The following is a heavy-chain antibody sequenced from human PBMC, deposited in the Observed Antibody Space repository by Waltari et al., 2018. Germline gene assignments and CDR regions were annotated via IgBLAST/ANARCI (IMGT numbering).Heavy chain of an antibody. Sequence: QVQLQESGPGLVKPSETLSLTCAVSGYSISSGYYWGWIRQPPGKGLEWIGSIYHSGSTYYNPYCKSRVTISVATSKNQFSLKLSSVTATDTAGYYGARQNGDYENPLDAFDIWGQGTMVTVSS. CDR3: ARQNGDYENPLDAFDI. D-gene: IGHD4-17*01. CDR1: GYSISSGYY. V-gene: IGHV4-38-2*01. J-gene: IGHJ3*02. CDR2: IYHSGST.